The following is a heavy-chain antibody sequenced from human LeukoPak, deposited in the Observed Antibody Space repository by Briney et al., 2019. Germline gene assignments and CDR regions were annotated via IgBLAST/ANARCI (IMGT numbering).Heavy chain of an antibody. CDR1: GFTFSSYS. Sequence: PGGSLRLSCAASGFTFSSYSTNWVRQAPGKGLEWVSSISNDAKYIYYADSLKGRFTVSRDNAKNSLYLQMNSLAVEDTAVYYCTTPAAGPRAEYSQYWGQGTQVTVSS. CDR3: TTPAAGPRAEYSQY. V-gene: IGHV3-21*01. J-gene: IGHJ1*01. CDR2: ISNDAKYI. D-gene: IGHD6-13*01.